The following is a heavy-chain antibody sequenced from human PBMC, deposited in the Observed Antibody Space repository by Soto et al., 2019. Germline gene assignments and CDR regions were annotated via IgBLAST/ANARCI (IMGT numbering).Heavy chain of an antibody. CDR2: ISAYNGNT. Sequence: QVQLVQSGAEVKKPGASVKVSCKASGYTFTSYGISWVRQAPGQGLEWMGWISAYNGNTNYAQKLQGRVTMTTDTSTSTAYMELRSLRSDDTAVYYCARDRRPPRSSSWLPSFDYWGKGTLVTVSS. J-gene: IGHJ4*02. V-gene: IGHV1-18*01. CDR1: GYTFTSYG. D-gene: IGHD6-13*01. CDR3: ARDRRPPRSSSWLPSFDY.